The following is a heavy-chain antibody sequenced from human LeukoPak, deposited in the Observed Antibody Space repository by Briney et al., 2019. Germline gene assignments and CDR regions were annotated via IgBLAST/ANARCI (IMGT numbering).Heavy chain of an antibody. Sequence: GGSLRLSCSASGFSFSSYWMAWVRQAPGKGLEWVANIKQDGSERYYVDSVKRRFTISRDNAKNSLYLQMHSLRAEDTAVYYCARSVAGFDYWGQGTLVTVSS. CDR1: GFSFSSYW. CDR3: ARSVAGFDY. CDR2: IKQDGSER. D-gene: IGHD6-19*01. J-gene: IGHJ4*02. V-gene: IGHV3-7*01.